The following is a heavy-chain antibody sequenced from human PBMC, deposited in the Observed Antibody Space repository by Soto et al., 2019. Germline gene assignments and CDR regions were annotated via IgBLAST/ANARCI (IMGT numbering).Heavy chain of an antibody. D-gene: IGHD3-3*01. CDR1: GFTFSSYA. J-gene: IGHJ6*04. Sequence: WGSLRLCCAASGFTFSSYAMSWVRQAPGKGLEWVSAISGSGGSTYYADSVKGRFTISRDNSKNTLYLQMNSLRAEYTAVYYCAKGTYYDFWSGPDVWGKGTTVTVSS. CDR3: AKGTYYDFWSGPDV. V-gene: IGHV3-23*01. CDR2: ISGSGGST.